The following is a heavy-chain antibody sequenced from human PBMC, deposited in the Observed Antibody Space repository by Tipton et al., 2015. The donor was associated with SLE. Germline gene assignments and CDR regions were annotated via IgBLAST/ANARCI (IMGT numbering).Heavy chain of an antibody. CDR2: IYYSGST. V-gene: IGHV4-31*03. J-gene: IGHJ6*03. CDR1: GGSISSGGYY. CDR3: AREDSGYQVVAATPAYYYYVDV. Sequence: TLSLTCTVSGGSISSGGYYWSWIRQHPGKGLEWIGYIYYSGSTYYNPSLKSRVTISVDTSKNQFSLKLSSVTAADTAVYYCAREDSGYQVVAATPAYYYYVDVWGKGTTVTVSS. D-gene: IGHD2-15*01.